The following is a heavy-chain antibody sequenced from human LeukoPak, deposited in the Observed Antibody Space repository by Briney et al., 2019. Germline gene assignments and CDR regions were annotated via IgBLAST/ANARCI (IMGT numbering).Heavy chain of an antibody. CDR3: AELGITMIGGV. CDR1: GFTFSSSA. CDR2: ISGSGGST. J-gene: IGHJ6*04. D-gene: IGHD3-10*02. V-gene: IGHV3-23*01. Sequence: PGGSLRLSCAASGFTFSSSAMSWVRQAPGKGLEWVSSISGSGGSTYYADSVKGRFTISRDNAKNSLYLQMNSLRAEDTAVYYCAELGITMIGGVWGKGTTVTISS.